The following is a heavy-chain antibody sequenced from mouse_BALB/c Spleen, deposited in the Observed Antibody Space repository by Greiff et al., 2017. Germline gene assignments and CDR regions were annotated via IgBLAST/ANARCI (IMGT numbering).Heavy chain of an antibody. D-gene: IGHD1-1*01. V-gene: IGHV1S56*01. Sequence: QVQLQQSGPELVKPGASVRISCKASGYTFTSYYIHWVKQRPGQGLEWIGWIYPGNVNTKYNEKFKGKATLTADKSSSTAYMQLSSLTSEDSAVYFCARSDYYGSGFDYWGQGTTLTVSS. CDR1: GYTFTSYY. CDR2: IYPGNVNT. J-gene: IGHJ2*01. CDR3: ARSDYYGSGFDY.